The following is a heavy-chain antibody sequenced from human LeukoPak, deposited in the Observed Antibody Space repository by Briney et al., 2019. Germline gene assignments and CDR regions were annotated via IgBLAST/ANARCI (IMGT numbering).Heavy chain of an antibody. CDR3: ARYCSSTSCYGSIWFDP. V-gene: IGHV3-53*01. J-gene: IGHJ5*02. CDR1: GFTFSSNY. D-gene: IGHD2-2*01. CDR2: IYSGGST. Sequence: GGSLRLSCAASGFTFSSNYMSWVRQAPGKGLEWVSVIYSGGSTYYADSVKGRFTISRDNSKNTLYLQMNSLRAEDTAVNYCARYCSSTSCYGSIWFDPWGQGTLVTVSS.